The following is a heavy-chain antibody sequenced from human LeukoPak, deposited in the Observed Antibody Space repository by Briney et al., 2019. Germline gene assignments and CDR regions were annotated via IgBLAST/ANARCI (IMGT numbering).Heavy chain of an antibody. CDR1: GFSLSTSGVG. D-gene: IGHD6-13*01. V-gene: IGHV2-5*02. CDR3: AHSPGDIAAAVIDP. CDR2: IYWDDDK. Sequence: SGPTLVEPTQTLTLTCTFSGFSLSTSGVGVGWIRQPPGKALEWLALIYWDDDKRYSPSLKSRLTITKDTSKNQVVLTKTNMDPVDTATYYCAHSPGDIAAAVIDPWGQGTLVTVSS. J-gene: IGHJ5*02.